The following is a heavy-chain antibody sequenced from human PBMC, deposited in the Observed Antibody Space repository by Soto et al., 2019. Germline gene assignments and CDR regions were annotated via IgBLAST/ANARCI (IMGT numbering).Heavy chain of an antibody. CDR3: AQTLGLAVSGPGRFDL. CDR1: GGTFSSYA. J-gene: IGHJ2*01. D-gene: IGHD6-19*01. Sequence: QVQLVQSGAEVKKPGSSVKVSCKASGGTFSSYAISWVRQAPGQGLEWMGGIIPIFGTGNYAQKFLGRVTITADESTSTAYMELSSLRFEDTAVYYCAQTLGLAVSGPGRFDLWGRGTLVTVSS. V-gene: IGHV1-69*12. CDR2: IIPIFGTG.